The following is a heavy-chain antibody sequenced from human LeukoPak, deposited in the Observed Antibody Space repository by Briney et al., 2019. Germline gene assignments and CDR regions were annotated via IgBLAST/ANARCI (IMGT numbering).Heavy chain of an antibody. Sequence: GGSLRLSCAASGFTVSSNYMSWVRQAPGKGLEWVSVIYSGGSTYYADSVKGRFTISRDNSKNTLYLQMNSLRAEDTAVYYCARVPHDFWSGLEAFDIWGQGTMVTVSS. CDR1: GFTVSSNY. CDR2: IYSGGST. D-gene: IGHD3-3*01. V-gene: IGHV3-53*01. CDR3: ARVPHDFWSGLEAFDI. J-gene: IGHJ3*02.